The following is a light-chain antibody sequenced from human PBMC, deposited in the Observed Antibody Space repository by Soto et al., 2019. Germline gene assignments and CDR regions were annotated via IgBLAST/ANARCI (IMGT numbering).Light chain of an antibody. Sequence: EIVMTQSPATLSVSPGERATLSCRASQSISNNLAWDQQKTGQAPRLVIYSAFTRATGIPASFSGSGSGTAFILPISGMEHADFAVYYCQQYGNSRGTFGQGTKVDIK. J-gene: IGKJ1*01. CDR2: SAF. V-gene: IGKV3-15*01. CDR3: QQYGNSRGT. CDR1: QSISNN.